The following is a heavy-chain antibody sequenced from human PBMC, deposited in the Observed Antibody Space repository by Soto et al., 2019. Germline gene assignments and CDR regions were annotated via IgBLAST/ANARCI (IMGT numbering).Heavy chain of an antibody. CDR1: GGTFSIYA. V-gene: IGHV1-69*13. D-gene: IGHD2-21*02. Sequence: SLKVSCKASGGTFSIYAISWVRQAPGQGLEWMGGIIPIFGTANYAQKFQGRVTITADESTSTAYMELSSLRSEDTAVYYCARDVSDDGGNSGGFDYWGQGTLVTVSS. CDR3: ARDVSDDGGNSGGFDY. CDR2: IIPIFGTA. J-gene: IGHJ4*02.